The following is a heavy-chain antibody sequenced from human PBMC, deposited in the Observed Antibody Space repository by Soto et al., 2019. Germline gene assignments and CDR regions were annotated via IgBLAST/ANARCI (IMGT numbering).Heavy chain of an antibody. D-gene: IGHD3-10*01. Sequence: GSLSLSCAASGFTFSNYVMHGVRQAPGKGLEWVAVISDDGVSKYYADSVQGRFTISRDNSESAVFLQMNSLRPDDTALYFCARAYDFGSWTSYTLYYWGQGTQGTVAS. V-gene: IGHV3-30*03. CDR3: ARAYDFGSWTSYTLYY. CDR1: GFTFSNYV. J-gene: IGHJ4*02. CDR2: ISDDGVSK.